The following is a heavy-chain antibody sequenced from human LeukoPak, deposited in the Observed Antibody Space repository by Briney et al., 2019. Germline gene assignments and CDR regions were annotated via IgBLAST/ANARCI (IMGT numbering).Heavy chain of an antibody. Sequence: SVKVSCKASGGTFSSYAISWVRQAPGQGLEWMGGIIPIFGTANYAQKFQGRVTITTDESTSTAYMELSSLRSEDTAVYYCARDLGSEQSPYDAFDIWGQGTMVTVSS. CDR3: ARDLGSEQSPYDAFDI. CDR1: GGTFSSYA. V-gene: IGHV1-69*05. D-gene: IGHD3-10*01. CDR2: IIPIFGTA. J-gene: IGHJ3*02.